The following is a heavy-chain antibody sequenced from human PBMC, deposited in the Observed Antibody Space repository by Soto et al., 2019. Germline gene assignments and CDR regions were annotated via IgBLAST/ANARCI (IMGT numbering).Heavy chain of an antibody. V-gene: IGHV3-64*01. CDR3: ARATDSSSSWYYYYYMDV. Sequence: EVQLVESGGGLVQPGGSLRLSCAASGFTFSSYAMHWVRQAPGKGLEYVSAISSNGGSTYYANSVKGRFTISRDNSQNTLYLQMGSLRAEDMAVYYCARATDSSSSWYYYYYMDVWGKGTTVTVSS. D-gene: IGHD6-6*01. CDR1: GFTFSSYA. CDR2: ISSNGGST. J-gene: IGHJ6*03.